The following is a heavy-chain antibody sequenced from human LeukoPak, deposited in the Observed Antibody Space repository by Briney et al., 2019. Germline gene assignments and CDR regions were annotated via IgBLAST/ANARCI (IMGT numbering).Heavy chain of an antibody. CDR1: GYTLTELS. D-gene: IGHD3-10*01. CDR3: HGGPSKMVRERAFDY. J-gene: IGHJ4*02. V-gene: IGHV1-24*01. Sequence: ASVKVSCKVSGYTLTELSMHWVRQAPGKGLEWMGGFDPEDGETIYAQKFQGRVTMTGDTSTDTAYMELSSLRSEDTAVYYCHGGPSKMVRERAFDYWGQGTLVTVSS. CDR2: FDPEDGET.